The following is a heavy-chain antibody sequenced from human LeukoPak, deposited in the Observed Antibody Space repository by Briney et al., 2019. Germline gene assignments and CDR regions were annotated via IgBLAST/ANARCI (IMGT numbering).Heavy chain of an antibody. CDR1: GGSFSGYY. V-gene: IGHV4-34*01. D-gene: IGHD4-17*01. CDR3: ASLPSTAAYYYYYYMDV. J-gene: IGHJ6*03. Sequence: PSETLSLTCAVYGGSFSGYYWGWIRQPPGKGLEWIGSIYYSGSTYYNPSLKSRVTISVDTSKNQFSLKLSSVTAADTAVYYCASLPSTAAYYYYYYMDVWGKGTTVTVSS. CDR2: IYYSGST.